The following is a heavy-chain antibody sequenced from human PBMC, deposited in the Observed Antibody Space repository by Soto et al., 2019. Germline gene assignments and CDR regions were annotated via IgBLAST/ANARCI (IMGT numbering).Heavy chain of an antibody. V-gene: IGHV3-21*01. Sequence: PGVSLRLSCVASGFTFSNYTMNWVRQAPGKGLDWLSSISRSSTNIFYADSVKGRLTVSRDNAKNVSYLQISSLSAEDTAVYYCARDLKVAGSNSYFYYGIDVWGQGPTVTV. J-gene: IGHJ6*02. CDR2: ISRSSTNI. CDR1: GFTFSNYT. CDR3: ARDLKVAGSNSYFYYGIDV. D-gene: IGHD6-19*01.